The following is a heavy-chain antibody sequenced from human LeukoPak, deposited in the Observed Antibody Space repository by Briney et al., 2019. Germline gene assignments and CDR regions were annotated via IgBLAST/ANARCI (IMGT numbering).Heavy chain of an antibody. Sequence: SETLSLTCTVSGGSISSYYWSWIRQPPGKGLEWIGYIYYSGSSNYNPSLKSRVTISVDTSKNRFSLKLSSVTAADTAVYYCARSNYYDSSGYLYYYFYYMDVWGKGTTVTVPS. CDR2: IYYSGSS. CDR3: ARSNYYDSSGYLYYYFYYMDV. J-gene: IGHJ6*03. V-gene: IGHV4-59*01. CDR1: GGSISSYY. D-gene: IGHD3-22*01.